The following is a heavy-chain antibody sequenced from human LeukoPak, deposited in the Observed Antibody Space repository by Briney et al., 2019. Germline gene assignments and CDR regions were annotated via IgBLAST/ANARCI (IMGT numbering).Heavy chain of an antibody. D-gene: IGHD3-3*01. CDR2: ISGSASTI. V-gene: IGHV3-48*04. Sequence: PGGSLRLSCAASGFTFSSYGMHWVRQAPGKGLEWISYISGSASTIYSADSVKGRFTISRDNAKNSLYLQMNSLGAEDTAVYYCARLEWFGDMGFYYYAMDVWGKGTTVTVSS. CDR3: ARLEWFGDMGFYYYAMDV. J-gene: IGHJ6*04. CDR1: GFTFSSYG.